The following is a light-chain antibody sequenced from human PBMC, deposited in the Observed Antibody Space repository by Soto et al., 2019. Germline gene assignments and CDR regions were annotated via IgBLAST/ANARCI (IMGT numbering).Light chain of an antibody. Sequence: AIQLTQSPSSLSGSVGDRVTITCRASQGISSALAWYQQKPGNAPKLLIYDASSLESGVPSRFSGSGSGPAFALASSHLQPEDFATYYCQQFNSYPLTFGQGTRLEIK. CDR3: QQFNSYPLT. J-gene: IGKJ5*01. CDR2: DAS. V-gene: IGKV1-13*02. CDR1: QGISSA.